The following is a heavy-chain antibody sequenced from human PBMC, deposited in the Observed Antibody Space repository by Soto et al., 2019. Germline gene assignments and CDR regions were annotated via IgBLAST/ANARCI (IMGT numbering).Heavy chain of an antibody. D-gene: IGHD6-19*01. Sequence: TGGSLRLSCAASGFTVSSNYMSWVRQAPGKGLEWVSVIYSGGSTYYADSVKGRFTISRHNSKNTLYLQMNSLRAEDTAVYYCARGQTGYSSGWYLPWFDPWGQGTLVTVSS. CDR1: GFTVSSNY. CDR2: IYSGGST. J-gene: IGHJ5*02. CDR3: ARGQTGYSSGWYLPWFDP. V-gene: IGHV3-53*04.